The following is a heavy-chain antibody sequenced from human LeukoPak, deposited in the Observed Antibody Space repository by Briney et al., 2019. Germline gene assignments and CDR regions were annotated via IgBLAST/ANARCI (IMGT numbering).Heavy chain of an antibody. CDR2: INPNSGGT. V-gene: IGHV1-2*02. CDR3: AKDRRPNSYSSSWLDY. CDR1: GYTFTGYY. D-gene: IGHD6-13*01. J-gene: IGHJ4*02. Sequence: ASVKVPCKASGYTFTGYYMHWVRQAPGQGLEWMGWINPNSGGTNYAQKFQGRVTMTRDTSISTAYMELSRLRSDDTAVYYCAKDRRPNSYSSSWLDYWGQGTLITVSS.